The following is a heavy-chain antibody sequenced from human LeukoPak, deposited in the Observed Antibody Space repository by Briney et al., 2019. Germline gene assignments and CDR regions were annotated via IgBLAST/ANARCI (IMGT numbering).Heavy chain of an antibody. CDR1: TFTFNTYW. Sequence: GGSLRLSCGASTFTFNTYWMTWVRQAPGKGLEWVANINEDGSEKYYVDSVKGRFTISRDNSKNTLYLQMNSLRAEDTAVYYCAKDLGYSGYALDYWGQGTLVTVS. V-gene: IGHV3-7*01. J-gene: IGHJ4*02. D-gene: IGHD5-12*01. CDR3: AKDLGYSGYALDY. CDR2: INEDGSEK.